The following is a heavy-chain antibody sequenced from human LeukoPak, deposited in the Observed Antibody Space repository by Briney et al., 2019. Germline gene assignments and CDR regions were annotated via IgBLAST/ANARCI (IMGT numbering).Heavy chain of an antibody. CDR3: ARDFPGGVGY. V-gene: IGHV3-74*01. CDR1: GFTSSNYW. CDR2: ISDDGSTT. D-gene: IGHD2-8*02. Sequence: GGSLRLSCAASGFTSSNYWMHWVRQAPGKGLVWVSRISDDGSTTIYADSVKGRFTISRDNAKNTLYLLMNSLRAEDTAVYYCARDFPGGVGYWGQGTLVTVYS. J-gene: IGHJ4*02.